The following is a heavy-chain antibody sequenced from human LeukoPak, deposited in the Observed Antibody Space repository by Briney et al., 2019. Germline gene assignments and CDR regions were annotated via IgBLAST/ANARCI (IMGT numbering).Heavy chain of an antibody. J-gene: IGHJ4*02. CDR1: GFTVSSNY. V-gene: IGHV3-66*01. CDR3: AKDTDYDSPLGY. D-gene: IGHD3-22*01. Sequence: GGSLRLSCAASGFTVSSNYMSWVRQPPGKGLEWVSVIYSGGRTYYADSVKGRFTISRDISKNTVYLQMTSLRAEDTAVYYCAKDTDYDSPLGYWGQGTLVTVSS. CDR2: IYSGGRT.